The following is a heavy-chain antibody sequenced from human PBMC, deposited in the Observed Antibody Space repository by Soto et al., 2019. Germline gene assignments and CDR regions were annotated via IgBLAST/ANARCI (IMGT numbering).Heavy chain of an antibody. Sequence: SETLSLTCTVSGGSVSSGSYYWSWIRQPPGKGLEWIGYIYYSGSTNYNPSLKSRVTISVDTSKNQFSLKLSSVTAADTAVYYCERELAAAGNLFDYWGPGTLVTVSS. CDR2: IYYSGST. J-gene: IGHJ4*02. CDR3: ERELAAAGNLFDY. CDR1: GGSVSSGSYY. D-gene: IGHD6-13*01. V-gene: IGHV4-61*01.